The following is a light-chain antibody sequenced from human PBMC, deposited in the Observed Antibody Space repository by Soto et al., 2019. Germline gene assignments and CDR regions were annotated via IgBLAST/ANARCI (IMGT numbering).Light chain of an antibody. Sequence: EVVMTQSPATVSVSPWEIATLACRASQSISSKLAWYQQKPGQAPRLLIYGASTRATGIPVRFSGSGSGTEFTLTITSLQSEDFAVYYCQQYNNWPWTLGQGTKVDIK. V-gene: IGKV3-15*01. CDR1: QSISSK. J-gene: IGKJ1*01. CDR3: QQYNNWPWT. CDR2: GAS.